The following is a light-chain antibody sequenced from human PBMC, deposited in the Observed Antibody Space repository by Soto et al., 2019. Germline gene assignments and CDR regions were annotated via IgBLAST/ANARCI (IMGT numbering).Light chain of an antibody. Sequence: QSALTQPASVSGSPGQSITISCTGTSSDVGYSKYVSWYQQHPGKAPKLIIYEVRNRPSGIPNRFSGSKSGNTASLTISGLQAEDEAHYYCNSFSNTVSLVFGGGTKLTVL. CDR3: NSFSNTVSLV. CDR2: EVR. V-gene: IGLV2-14*03. CDR1: SSDVGYSKY. J-gene: IGLJ3*02.